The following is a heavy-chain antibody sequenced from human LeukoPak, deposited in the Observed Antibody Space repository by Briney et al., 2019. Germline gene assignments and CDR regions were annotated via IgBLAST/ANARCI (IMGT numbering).Heavy chain of an antibody. D-gene: IGHD3-22*01. CDR3: AKDVYYYESSGYYHFDY. CDR2: ISGSGGST. CDR1: GFTFSSYA. V-gene: IGHV3-23*01. J-gene: IGHJ4*02. Sequence: GGSLILSCAASGFTFSSYAMSWVRQAPGKGLEWVSGISGSGGSTYCADSVKGRFTISRDNSKNTLYLQMNSLRAEDTAVYYCAKDVYYYESSGYYHFDYWGQGTLVTVSS.